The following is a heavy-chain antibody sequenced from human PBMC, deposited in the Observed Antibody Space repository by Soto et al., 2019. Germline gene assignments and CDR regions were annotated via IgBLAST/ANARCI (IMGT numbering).Heavy chain of an antibody. CDR2: IYPGDSDT. Sequence: GESLKISCKGSGYSFTSYWIGWVRQMPGKGLEWMGIIYPGDSDTRYSPSFQGQVTISADKSISTAYMQWSSLKASDTAMYYCARDWDVYNRKSDGFDIWGQGTMVTVSS. J-gene: IGHJ3*02. CDR1: GYSFTSYW. D-gene: IGHD3-9*01. V-gene: IGHV5-51*01. CDR3: ARDWDVYNRKSDGFDI.